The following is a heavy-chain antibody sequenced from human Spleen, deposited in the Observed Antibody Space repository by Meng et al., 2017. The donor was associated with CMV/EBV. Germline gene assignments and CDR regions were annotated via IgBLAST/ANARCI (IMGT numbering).Heavy chain of an antibody. CDR1: GESFIGYY. Sequence: SETLSLTCGVYGESFIGYYWTWIRQPPGKGLEWIGEIHHSGGTKYNPSLKSRVTISVDTSKNQFSLKLSSVTAADTAVYYCARENSSSPGYYYYGMDVWGQGTTVTVSS. D-gene: IGHD6-13*01. CDR3: ARENSSSPGYYYYGMDV. V-gene: IGHV4-34*01. CDR2: IHHSGGT. J-gene: IGHJ6*02.